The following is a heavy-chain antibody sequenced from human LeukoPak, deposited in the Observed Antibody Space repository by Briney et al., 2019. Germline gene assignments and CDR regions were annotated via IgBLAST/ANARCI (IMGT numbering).Heavy chain of an antibody. CDR3: ARDDSSSWEDAFDI. D-gene: IGHD6-13*01. V-gene: IGHV1-69*04. CDR1: GGTFSSYT. J-gene: IGHJ3*02. CDR2: IIPILGIA. Sequence: ASVKVSCKXSGGTFSSYTISWVRQAPGQGLEWMGRIIPILGIANYAQKFQGRVTITADKSTSTAYMELSSLRSEDTAVYYCARDDSSSWEDAFDIWGQGTMVTVSS.